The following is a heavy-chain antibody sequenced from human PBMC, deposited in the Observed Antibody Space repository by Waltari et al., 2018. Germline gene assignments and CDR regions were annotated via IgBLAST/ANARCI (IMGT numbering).Heavy chain of an antibody. CDR1: GRSFSGHF. V-gene: IGHV4-34*02. Sequence: QVQLQQGGAGLLKPSETLSLTCTVHGRSFSGHFWTWIRQAPGKGLEWPGEIDHRGSTHYNPSFRSRVTISVDTSKNQFSLQLNSVTAADTALYYCARERSRDFDWLPNVLDVWGLGTLVTVSS. J-gene: IGHJ3*01. CDR2: IDHRGST. D-gene: IGHD3-9*01. CDR3: ARERSRDFDWLPNVLDV.